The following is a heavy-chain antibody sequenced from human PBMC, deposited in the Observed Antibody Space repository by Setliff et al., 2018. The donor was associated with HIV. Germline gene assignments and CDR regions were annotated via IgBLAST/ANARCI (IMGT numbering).Heavy chain of an antibody. CDR1: GFSLNSRGVG. CDR2: IYWDDDK. CDR3: AHTFLAYDHFEHFDY. V-gene: IGHV2-5*02. D-gene: IGHD3-22*01. Sequence: SGPTLVNPTQTLTLTCTFSGFSLNSRGVGVGWIRQPPGKALEWLALIYWDDDKRYIPPLKSRLIITKDTSKNQVVLTMTNMDPVNTATYYCAHTFLAYDHFEHFDYWGQGTLVTVSS. J-gene: IGHJ4*02.